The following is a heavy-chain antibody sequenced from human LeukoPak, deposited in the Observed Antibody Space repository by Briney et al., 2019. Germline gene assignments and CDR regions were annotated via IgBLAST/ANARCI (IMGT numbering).Heavy chain of an antibody. CDR1: GSSFNSAYY. J-gene: IGHJ4*02. CDR2: IYPSGST. Sequence: RSSETLSLTCTVSGSSFNSAYYWGWIRQPPGKGLEWIGTIYPSGSTSYNPSLKSRVTISLDTSKNQFSLSLSSVTAADTAVYFCAERSAYESLFDYWGQGTLVTVSS. V-gene: IGHV4-38-2*02. D-gene: IGHD5-12*01. CDR3: AERSAYESLFDY.